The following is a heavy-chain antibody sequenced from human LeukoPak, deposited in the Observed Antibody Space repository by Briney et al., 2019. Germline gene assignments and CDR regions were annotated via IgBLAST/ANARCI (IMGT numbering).Heavy chain of an antibody. Sequence: GGSLRLSCVASGFIFSSYGMHWVRQAPGKGLEWVAAVSYDGTNKYYVDSVKGRFTISRDNSKNTLYLQMNSLRAEDTAVYYCARWSGHSGHDYWGQGSLVTVSS. CDR3: ARWSGHSGHDY. CDR1: GFIFSSYG. V-gene: IGHV3-30*03. J-gene: IGHJ4*02. CDR2: VSYDGTNK. D-gene: IGHD3-3*01.